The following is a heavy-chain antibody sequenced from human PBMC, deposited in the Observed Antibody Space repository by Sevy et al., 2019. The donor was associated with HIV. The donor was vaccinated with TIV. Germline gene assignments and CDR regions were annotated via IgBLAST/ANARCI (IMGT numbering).Heavy chain of an antibody. CDR2: ISGTGDYK. CDR3: AKKMGGGSGMAFLVDY. D-gene: IGHD5-18*01. CDR1: GFTFSNFA. Sequence: GGSLRLSCAASGFTFSNFAMGWVRQAPGKGLDWISVISGTGDYKYYADSVKGRFTISRVNSKNTLSLQMNSLRAEDTAIFYCAKKMGGGSGMAFLVDYWGQGTLVTVSS. J-gene: IGHJ4*02. V-gene: IGHV3-23*01.